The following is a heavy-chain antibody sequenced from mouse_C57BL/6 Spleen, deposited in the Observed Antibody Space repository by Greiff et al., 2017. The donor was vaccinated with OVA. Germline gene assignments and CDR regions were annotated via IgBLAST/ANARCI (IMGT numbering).Heavy chain of an antibody. CDR3: ALYGSSYYYAMDY. D-gene: IGHD1-1*01. V-gene: IGHV1-82*01. CDR2: IYPGDGDT. J-gene: IGHJ4*01. CDR1: GYAFSSSW. Sequence: QVQLQQSGPELVKPGASVKISCKASGYAFSSSWMNWVKPRPGKGLEWIGRIYPGDGDTNYNGKFKGKATLTADKSSSTAYMQLSSLTSEDSAVYFCALYGSSYYYAMDYWGQGTSVTVSS.